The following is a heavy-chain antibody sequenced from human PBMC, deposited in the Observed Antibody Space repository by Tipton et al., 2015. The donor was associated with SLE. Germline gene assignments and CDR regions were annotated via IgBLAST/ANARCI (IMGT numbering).Heavy chain of an antibody. CDR2: IKQDGSEK. J-gene: IGHJ4*02. CDR1: GFTFSSYW. V-gene: IGHV3-7*01. D-gene: IGHD3-3*01. Sequence: SLRLSCAASGFTFSSYWMSWVRQAPGKGLEWVANIKQDGSEKYYVDSVKGRFTISRDNAKNSLYLQVNSLRAEDTAVYYCAKDRYDFWSGYCDYWGQGTLVTVSS. CDR3: AKDRYDFWSGYCDY.